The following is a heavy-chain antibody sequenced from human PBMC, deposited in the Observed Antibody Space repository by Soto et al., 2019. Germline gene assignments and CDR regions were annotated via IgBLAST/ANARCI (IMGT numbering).Heavy chain of an antibody. Sequence: QVQLVESGGTLVKPGGSLRVSCAASGFTFSDYYMSWIRQAPGKGLEWVSYISDSGSSIYYADSVKGRFTITRDNAKNSLFLQMNSLRGEDTAVYYCALHNNGWYDYWGQGTLVIVSS. CDR1: GFTFSDYY. CDR2: ISDSGSSI. J-gene: IGHJ4*02. CDR3: ALHNNGWYDY. D-gene: IGHD6-19*01. V-gene: IGHV3-11*01.